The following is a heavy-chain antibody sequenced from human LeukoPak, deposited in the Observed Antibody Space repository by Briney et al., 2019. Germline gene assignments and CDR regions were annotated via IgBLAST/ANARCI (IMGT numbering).Heavy chain of an antibody. D-gene: IGHD3-22*01. J-gene: IGHJ5*02. V-gene: IGHV4-31*03. CDR1: GVSVSSGGNY. Sequence: PSETLSLTCTVSGVSVSSGGNYWNWIRQRPGKGLEWIGYIYTTGGTSYSPSLKSRLTISLDTSKSQFSLKLSSVTAADTAVYYCARHYDSTGGEFDLWGQGTLVTVSS. CDR2: IYTTGGT. CDR3: ARHYDSTGGEFDL.